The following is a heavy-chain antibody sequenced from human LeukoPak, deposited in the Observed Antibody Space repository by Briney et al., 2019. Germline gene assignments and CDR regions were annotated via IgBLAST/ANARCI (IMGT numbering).Heavy chain of an antibody. CDR1: GDSVSSNIAA. D-gene: IGHD3-10*01. Sequence: SQTLSLTCAISGDSVSSNIAAWDWIRQSPSRGLEWLGRTYYRSKWYNDYAVSVKSRITINPDTSKNQFSLQLNSVTPEDTAVYYCSRVHKAFDGARDAFDIWGQGTMVTVSS. V-gene: IGHV6-1*01. CDR2: TYYRSKWYN. CDR3: SRVHKAFDGARDAFDI. J-gene: IGHJ3*02.